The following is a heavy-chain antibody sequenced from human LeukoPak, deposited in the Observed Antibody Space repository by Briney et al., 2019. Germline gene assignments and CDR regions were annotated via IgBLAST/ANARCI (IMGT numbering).Heavy chain of an antibody. Sequence: ASVKVSCKASGGTFSSYAISWVRQAPGQGLEWMGRIIPIFATATYAQKFQGRITITADKPTSTAYMELSSLRSEDTAVYYCARPPYCRGGSCYQPNWFDPWGQGTLVTVSS. V-gene: IGHV1-69*06. CDR2: IIPIFATA. J-gene: IGHJ5*02. CDR3: ARPPYCRGGSCYQPNWFDP. D-gene: IGHD2-15*01. CDR1: GGTFSSYA.